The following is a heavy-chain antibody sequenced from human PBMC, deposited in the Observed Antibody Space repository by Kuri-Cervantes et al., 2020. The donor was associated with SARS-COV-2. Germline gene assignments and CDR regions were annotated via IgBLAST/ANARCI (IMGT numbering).Heavy chain of an antibody. CDR1: GGSFSGYY. CDR3: ARDWLFGY. V-gene: IGHV4-34*01. CDR2: INHSGST. D-gene: IGHD3-9*01. J-gene: IGHJ4*02. Sequence: SGTLSLTCAVYGGSFSGYYWSWIRQPPGKGLEWIGEINHSGSTNYNPSLKSRVTISVDTSKNQFSLKLSSVTAADTAVYYCARDWLFGYWGQGTLVTVSS.